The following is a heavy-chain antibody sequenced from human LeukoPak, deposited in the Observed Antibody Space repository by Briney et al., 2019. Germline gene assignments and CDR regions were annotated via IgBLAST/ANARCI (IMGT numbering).Heavy chain of an antibody. D-gene: IGHD1-7*01. CDR3: ARDTLTGTLGYYYYGMDV. CDR1: GYTFTSYA. V-gene: IGHV1-3*01. J-gene: IGHJ6*02. CDR2: INAGNGNT. Sequence: ASAKVSCKASGYTFTSYAMHWVRQAPGQRLEWMGWINAGNGNTKYSQKFQGRVTITRDTSASTAYMELSSLRSEDTAVYYCARDTLTGTLGYYYYGMDVWGQGTTVTVSS.